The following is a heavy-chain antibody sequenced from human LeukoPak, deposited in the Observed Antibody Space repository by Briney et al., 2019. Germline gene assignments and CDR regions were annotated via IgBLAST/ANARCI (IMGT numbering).Heavy chain of an antibody. CDR1: GYTFINYD. CDR3: ARGTTRNYGDFDY. D-gene: IGHD1-26*01. V-gene: IGHV1-8*01. J-gene: IGHJ4*02. Sequence: ASVKVSCKASGYTFINYDINWVRQASGQGLEWLGWMNPDNGNTGYAQIFQGRVTMTRDTSISTAYLELSSLRSEDTAVYYCARGTTRNYGDFDYWGQGPLVTVSS. CDR2: MNPDNGNT.